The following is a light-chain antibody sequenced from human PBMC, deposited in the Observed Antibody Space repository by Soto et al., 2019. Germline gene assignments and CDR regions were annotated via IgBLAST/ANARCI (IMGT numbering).Light chain of an antibody. V-gene: IGKV3-20*01. Sequence: EILLTPSPCTLALSPGERATLSCRASQSVTSSYLTWYQQKPGQAPRLRMYGASTRAAGIPERFSGSGSGTDFTLTISSLEPEDVAVYYCQQYGKLPITCGQGTRLEIK. CDR2: GAS. CDR3: QQYGKLPIT. CDR1: QSVTSSY. J-gene: IGKJ5*01.